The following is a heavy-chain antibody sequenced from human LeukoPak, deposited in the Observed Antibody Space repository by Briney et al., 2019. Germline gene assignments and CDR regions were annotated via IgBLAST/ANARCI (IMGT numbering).Heavy chain of an antibody. CDR1: GYTFTSYY. J-gene: IGHJ1*01. V-gene: IGHV1-46*01. CDR2: INPSGGRT. CDR3: ARGRSIAARPGYFQH. D-gene: IGHD6-6*01. Sequence: ASVKVSCKASGYTFTSYYMHWVRQAPGQGLEWMGIINPSGGRTSYAQKFQGRVTMTRDTSTSTVYMELNSLRSEDTAVYYCARGRSIAARPGYFQHWGQGTLVTVSS.